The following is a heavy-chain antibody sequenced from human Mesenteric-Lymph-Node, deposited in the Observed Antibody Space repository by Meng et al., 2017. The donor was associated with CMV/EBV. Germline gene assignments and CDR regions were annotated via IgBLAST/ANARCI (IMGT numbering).Heavy chain of an antibody. CDR2: ISPYNGNT. V-gene: IGHV1-18*01. D-gene: IGHD4-11*01. CDR1: GYAFGSYG. Sequence: ASVKVSCKASGYAFGSYGVTWVRQAPGQGLEWMGWISPYNGNTNYAQKFRGRLTLTTDTSTSTGYMELRSLRSDDTAVYFCAKDYSSPYYFDHWGQGTLVTVSS. CDR3: AKDYSSPYYFDH. J-gene: IGHJ4*02.